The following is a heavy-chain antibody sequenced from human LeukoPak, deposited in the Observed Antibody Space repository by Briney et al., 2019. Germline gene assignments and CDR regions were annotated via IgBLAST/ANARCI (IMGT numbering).Heavy chain of an antibody. D-gene: IGHD5-12*01. V-gene: IGHV4-4*07. CDR2: IYTSGRT. Sequence: PSETLSLTCTVSGGSISSYYWSWIRQPAGKGLEWIGRIYTSGRTNYNPSLKSPVTMSVDTSKNQFSLKLSSVTAADTAVYYCARDRSPRWSGYDLSHFDYWGQGTLVTVSS. CDR1: GGSISSYY. CDR3: ARDRSPRWSGYDLSHFDY. J-gene: IGHJ4*02.